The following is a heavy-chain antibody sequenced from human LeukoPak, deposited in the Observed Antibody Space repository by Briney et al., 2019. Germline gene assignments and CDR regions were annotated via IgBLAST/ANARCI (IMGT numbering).Heavy chain of an antibody. D-gene: IGHD1-1*01. V-gene: IGHV3-48*01. CDR1: GFTFSSYS. J-gene: IGHJ4*02. CDR3: AKTGTPWYYFDY. Sequence: GGSLRLSCAASGFTFSSYSMNWVRQAPGKGLEWVSYIGSSSSTIYYADSVKGRFTISRDNSKNTLYLQMNSLRAEDTAVYYCAKTGTPWYYFDYWGQGTLVTVSS. CDR2: IGSSSSTI.